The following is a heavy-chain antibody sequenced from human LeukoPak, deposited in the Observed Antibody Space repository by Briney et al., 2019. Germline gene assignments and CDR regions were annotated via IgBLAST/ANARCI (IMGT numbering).Heavy chain of an antibody. CDR3: ARGRWDTGGLHGLDV. J-gene: IGHJ6*02. Sequence: PGGSLRLSCSASGFTFSSYAMHWVRQAPGKGLQYVSAISTNGGNTYYADSVEGRFTISRDNSQNTLYLQGNNLRAEDTAVYCCARGRWDTGGLHGLDVWGQGTTVTVSS. CDR2: ISTNGGNT. CDR1: GFTFSSYA. D-gene: IGHD2-8*02. V-gene: IGHV3-64*04.